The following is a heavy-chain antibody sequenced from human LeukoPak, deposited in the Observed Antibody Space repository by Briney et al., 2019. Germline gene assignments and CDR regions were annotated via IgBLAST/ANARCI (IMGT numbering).Heavy chain of an antibody. V-gene: IGHV1-2*02. Sequence: GASVNVSCKASGYTFTDYSMHWVRQAPGQGLEWMGWINPNSGGTNYAQKFQGRITMTRDTSITTAYMEVSRLRSDDTAVYSCARGRTSGNDGAFDYWGQGTLVTVPS. D-gene: IGHD5-12*01. CDR2: INPNSGGT. CDR3: ARGRTSGNDGAFDY. CDR1: GYTFTDYS. J-gene: IGHJ4*02.